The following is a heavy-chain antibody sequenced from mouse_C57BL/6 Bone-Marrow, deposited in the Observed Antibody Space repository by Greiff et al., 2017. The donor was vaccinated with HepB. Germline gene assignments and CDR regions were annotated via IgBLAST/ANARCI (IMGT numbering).Heavy chain of an antibody. CDR3: ARNPEEYYAMDY. CDR2: INPNNGGT. CDR1: GYKFNDYN. Sequence: VQLQQSGPELVKPGASVKIPCKASGYKFNDYNMDWVKQSNGKSLEWIGDINPNNGGTIYNQKFKGKATLTVDKSSSTAYMELRSLTSEDTAVYYCARNPEEYYAMDYWGQGTSVTVSS. V-gene: IGHV1-18*01. J-gene: IGHJ4*01.